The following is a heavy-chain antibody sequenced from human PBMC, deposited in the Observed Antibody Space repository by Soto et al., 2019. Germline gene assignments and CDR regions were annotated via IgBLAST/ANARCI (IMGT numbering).Heavy chain of an antibody. D-gene: IGHD6-13*01. Sequence: QVQLQQWGAGLLKPSETLSLTCAVYGGSFSGYYWSWIRQPPGKGLEWIGEINHSGSTNYNPSLKSRVTISLDTSTTQFSPKLSSVTAADTAVYYCARSGIAAAGPLPFDYWGQGTLVTVSS. CDR1: GGSFSGYY. V-gene: IGHV4-34*01. CDR3: ARSGIAAAGPLPFDY. CDR2: INHSGST. J-gene: IGHJ4*02.